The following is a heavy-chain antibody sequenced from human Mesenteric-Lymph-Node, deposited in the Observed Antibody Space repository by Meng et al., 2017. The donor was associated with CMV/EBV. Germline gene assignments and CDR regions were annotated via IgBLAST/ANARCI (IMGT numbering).Heavy chain of an antibody. CDR1: GFSLNTTGVD. CDR3: AHQNGGLDY. D-gene: IGHD2-15*01. J-gene: IGHJ4*02. V-gene: IGHV2-5*01. CDR2: ISCYDHK. Sequence: TLTCTFSGFSLNTTGVDVRWIRQQPGKALEWLALISCYDHKRYSTSLMSRLTITKDTYKNQVVLTMTNMDPLYTATYYCAHQNGGLDYWGQGTLVTVSS.